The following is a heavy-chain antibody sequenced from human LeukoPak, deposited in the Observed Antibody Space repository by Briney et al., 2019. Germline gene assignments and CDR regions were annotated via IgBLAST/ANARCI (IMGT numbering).Heavy chain of an antibody. CDR3: AKVEGAATPRSIDY. CDR2: ISGSGGSA. CDR1: RFSFSAYP. V-gene: IGHV3-23*01. J-gene: IGHJ4*02. Sequence: GGSLRLSCAASRFSFSAYPMGWVRQAPGKGLEWVSAISGSGGSAYYADSVKGRFTISRDNSKNTLYLQMNSLRAEDTAVYYCAKVEGAATPRSIDYWGQGTLVTVSS. D-gene: IGHD1-26*01.